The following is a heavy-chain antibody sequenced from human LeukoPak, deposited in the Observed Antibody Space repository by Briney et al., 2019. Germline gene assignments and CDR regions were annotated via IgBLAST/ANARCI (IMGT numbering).Heavy chain of an antibody. CDR2: ISAYNGNT. CDR3: GRVVVPAAMADYFDY. Sequence: ASVKVSCKSSVYTFTSYGISWMRQAPGQGLEWMGWISAYNGNTNYAQKLQGRVTMTTDTSTSTAYMELRSLRSDDTAVYYCGRVVVPAAMADYFDYWGQGTLVSVSS. D-gene: IGHD2-2*01. CDR1: VYTFTSYG. V-gene: IGHV1-18*01. J-gene: IGHJ4*02.